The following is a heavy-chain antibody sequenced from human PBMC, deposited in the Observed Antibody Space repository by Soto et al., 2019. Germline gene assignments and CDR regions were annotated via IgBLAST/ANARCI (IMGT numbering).Heavy chain of an antibody. D-gene: IGHD1-7*01. Sequence: GRSIRLSYAAAELNFSNYWMHWVRQAPGKGLMWVSRIHNDGSTTRYADSVKGRFTISRDNAKNTLYLQMSSLRVEDTAVYYCARDNWNSYWGQGTLVTVSS. V-gene: IGHV3-74*01. CDR1: ELNFSNYW. CDR3: ARDNWNSY. J-gene: IGHJ4*01. CDR2: IHNDGSTT.